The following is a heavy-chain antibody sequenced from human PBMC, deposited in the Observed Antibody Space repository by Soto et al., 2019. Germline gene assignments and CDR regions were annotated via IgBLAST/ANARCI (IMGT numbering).Heavy chain of an antibody. D-gene: IGHD2-15*01. CDR2: ISSSSSTI. CDR3: ARGGCSGGSCQGAWTMDV. V-gene: IGHV3-48*02. CDR1: GFIFNNYD. Sequence: EVQLVESGGGLVQTGGSLRLSCEASGFIFNNYDMNWVRQAPGKGLEWVSYISSSSSTIYNADFVKGRFTISRDNAKNSLYLQMNSLRDEAMAVYYCARGGCSGGSCQGAWTMDVWGQGTTVTVSS. J-gene: IGHJ6*02.